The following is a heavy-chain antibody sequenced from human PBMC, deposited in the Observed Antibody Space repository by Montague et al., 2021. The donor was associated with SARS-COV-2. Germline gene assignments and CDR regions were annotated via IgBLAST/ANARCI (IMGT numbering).Heavy chain of an antibody. CDR1: GFSLNTPEVA. CDR2: IYGGDEK. CDR3: AHRFAGFFDY. Sequence: PALVKPTQTLTLTCTFSGFSLNTPEVAVGWIRQLPGKALEWLALIYGGDEKRYGPSLQSRLTITRDTSKSQVVLTMTNMDPVDTATYFCAHRFAGFFDYWGQGILVTVSS. V-gene: IGHV2-5*05. J-gene: IGHJ4*02.